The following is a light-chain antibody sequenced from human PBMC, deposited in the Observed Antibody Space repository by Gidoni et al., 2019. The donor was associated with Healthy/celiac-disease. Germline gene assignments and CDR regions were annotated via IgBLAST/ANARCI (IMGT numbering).Light chain of an antibody. CDR3: QQSYSTPYT. Sequence: QMTQSQYSLSASVGDRVTITCRASQSISSYLNWYQQKPGKAPKLLIYAASSLQSGVPSRFSGSGSGTDFTLTISSLQPEDFATYYCQQSYSTPYTFGQGTKLEIK. J-gene: IGKJ2*01. CDR1: QSISSY. V-gene: IGKV1-39*01. CDR2: AAS.